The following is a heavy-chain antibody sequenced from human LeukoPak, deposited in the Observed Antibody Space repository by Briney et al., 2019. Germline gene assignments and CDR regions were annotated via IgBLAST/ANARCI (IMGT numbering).Heavy chain of an antibody. D-gene: IGHD3-22*01. J-gene: IGHJ4*02. V-gene: IGHV1-69*04. CDR1: GGTFSSYA. CDR2: IIPILGIA. Sequence: GASVKVSCKASGGTFSSYAISWVRQAPGQGLEWMGRIIPILGIANYAQKFQGRVTITADKSTSTAYMELSSLRSEDTAVYYCATTPDYYDSSGYESFDYWGQGTLVTVSS. CDR3: ATTPDYYDSSGYESFDY.